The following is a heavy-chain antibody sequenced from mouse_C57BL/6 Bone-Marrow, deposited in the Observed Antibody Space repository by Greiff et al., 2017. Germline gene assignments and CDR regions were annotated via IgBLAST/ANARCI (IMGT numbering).Heavy chain of an antibody. J-gene: IGHJ2*01. V-gene: IGHV1-55*01. Sequence: QVQLKQPGAELVKPGASVKMSCKASGYTFTSYWITWVKQRPGPGLEWIGDISTTSGRTNSNEKFKSKAILTVDTASNTAYMQLSSLTSEDSAVFYCARSGPLVQSFDYWGQGTTLTVSS. CDR3: ARSGPLVQSFDY. CDR1: GYTFTSYW. D-gene: IGHD1-1*02. CDR2: ISTTSGRT.